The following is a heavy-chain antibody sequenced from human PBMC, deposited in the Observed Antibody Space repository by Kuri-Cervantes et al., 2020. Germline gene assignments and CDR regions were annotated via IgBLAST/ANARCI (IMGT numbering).Heavy chain of an antibody. D-gene: IGHD2-2*01. CDR1: GFTFGDYA. CDR3: TRDHCSSTSCRFYYYHGMDV. V-gene: IGHV3-49*03. CDR2: IRSKAYGGTT. J-gene: IGHJ6*02. Sequence: GESLKISCTASGFTFGDYAMSWFRQAPGKGVEWVGFIRSKAYGGTTEYAASVKGRFTISRDDSKSIAYLQMNSLKTEDTAVYYCTRDHCSSTSCRFYYYHGMDVWGQGTTVTVSS.